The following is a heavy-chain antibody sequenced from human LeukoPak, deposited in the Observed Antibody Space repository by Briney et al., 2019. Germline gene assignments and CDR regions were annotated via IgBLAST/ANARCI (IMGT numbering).Heavy chain of an antibody. V-gene: IGHV3-33*06. CDR3: VKDVNWSTY. J-gene: IGHJ4*02. CDR2: IWYDGSNK. D-gene: IGHD1-1*01. Sequence: GGSLRLSCAASGFTFSSYGMHWVRQAPGKGLEWVAVIWYDGSNKYYADSVKGRFTISRDNSRNTVYLQMNSLRGDDTAVYYCVKDVNWSTYWGQGTLVTVSS. CDR1: GFTFSSYG.